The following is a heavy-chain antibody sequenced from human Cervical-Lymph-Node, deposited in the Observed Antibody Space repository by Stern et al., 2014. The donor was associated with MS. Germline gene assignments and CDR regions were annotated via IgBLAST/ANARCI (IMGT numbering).Heavy chain of an antibody. CDR2: INWNGGST. CDR1: GFTFDDYG. D-gene: IGHD2-15*01. CDR3: ARQDCSGGSCSSSAFDI. Sequence: EVQLVESGGGVVRPGGSLRLSCAASGFTFDDYGMSWVRQAPGKGLEWVSGINWNGGSTGYADSVKGRFPISRGNAKNSLYLQMNSLRAEDTALYHCARQDCSGGSCSSSAFDIWGQGTMVTVSS. V-gene: IGHV3-20*01. J-gene: IGHJ3*02.